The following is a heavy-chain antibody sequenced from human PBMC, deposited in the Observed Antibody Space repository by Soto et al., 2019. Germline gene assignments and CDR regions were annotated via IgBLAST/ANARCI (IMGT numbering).Heavy chain of an antibody. V-gene: IGHV4-31*03. CDR1: GGSISSGVYY. CDR2: IYYSGST. J-gene: IGHJ3*01. Sequence: TSETLSLTCTVSGGSISSGVYYWGWIRQHPGKGLEWIGYIYYSGSTYYNPSLKSRVTISVDTSKNQFSLKLSSVTAADTAVYYCASANYYDSSGQDWGQGTMVTVSS. CDR3: ASANYYDSSGQD. D-gene: IGHD3-22*01.